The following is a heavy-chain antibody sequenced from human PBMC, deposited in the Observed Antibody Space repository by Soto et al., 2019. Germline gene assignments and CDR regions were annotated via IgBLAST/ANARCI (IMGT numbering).Heavy chain of an antibody. CDR2: FDPEDGET. J-gene: IGHJ5*02. V-gene: IGHV1-24*01. D-gene: IGHD2-15*01. Sequence: ASVKVSCKVSGYTLTELSMHWVRQAPGEGLEWMGGFDPEDGETIYAQKFQGRVTMTEDTSTDTAYMELSSLRSEDTAVYYCSTSRRYCSGGSCYGLGWFDPWGQGTLVTVSS. CDR3: STSRRYCSGGSCYGLGWFDP. CDR1: GYTLTELS.